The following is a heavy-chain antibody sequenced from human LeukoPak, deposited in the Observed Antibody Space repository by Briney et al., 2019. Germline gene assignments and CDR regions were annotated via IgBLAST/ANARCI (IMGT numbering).Heavy chain of an antibody. D-gene: IGHD1-7*01. CDR2: INPNSGGT. J-gene: IGHJ3*02. V-gene: IGHV1-2*02. CDR3: ARETGTTDGIALNAFDI. CDR1: GYTFTGYY. Sequence: ASVKVSCKASGYTFTGYYMHWVRQAPGQGLEWMGWINPNSGGTNYAQKFQGRVTMTRDTSTSTVYMELSSLRSEDTAVYYCARETGTTDGIALNAFDIWGQGTMVTVSS.